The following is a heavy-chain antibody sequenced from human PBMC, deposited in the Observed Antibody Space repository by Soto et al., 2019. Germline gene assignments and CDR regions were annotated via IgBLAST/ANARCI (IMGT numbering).Heavy chain of an antibody. V-gene: IGHV3-23*01. CDR1: GFTFSSYA. J-gene: IGHJ5*02. Sequence: EVQLLESGGGLVQPGESPRLSCAASGFTFSSYAMSWVRQAPGRGLEWVSIISGNGGITYYAASVKGRFTISRDNTKNTLYLQMDSLTAEDTAVYYCAKDFGAWSDSWGQGTLVNVSS. CDR2: ISGNGGIT. CDR3: AKDFGAWSDS. D-gene: IGHD6-19*01.